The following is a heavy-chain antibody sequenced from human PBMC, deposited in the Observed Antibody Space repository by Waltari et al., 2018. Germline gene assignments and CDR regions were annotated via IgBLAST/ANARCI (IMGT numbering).Heavy chain of an antibody. V-gene: IGHV3-7*03. CDR2: KKQKGSEK. CDR3: ARSYQHGGKEGDLDY. J-gene: IGHJ4*02. CDR1: GFTFSSYW. D-gene: IGHD2-15*01. Sequence: EVQLVESGGGLVQPGGSLRLSCAASGFTFSSYWMSWVRQAPGKGLGWVANKKQKGSEKYYVDSVKGRFTISRDNAKNSLYLQMNSLRAEDTAVYYCARSYQHGGKEGDLDYWGQGTLVTVSS.